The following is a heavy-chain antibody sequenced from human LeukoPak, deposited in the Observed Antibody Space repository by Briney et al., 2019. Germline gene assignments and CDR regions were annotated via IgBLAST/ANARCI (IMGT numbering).Heavy chain of an antibody. V-gene: IGHV7-4-1*02. J-gene: IGHJ4*02. CDR1: GYTFTNYA. Sequence: ASVKVSCKASGYTFTNYAMNWVRQAPGQGLEWMGWIHPSTGNPTYAQGFTGRFVFSLDTSVSTTYLQISSLKAEDSAVYYCARAYQRLGELSLPDYWGQGTLVTVSS. CDR2: IHPSTGNP. CDR3: ARAYQRLGELSLPDY. D-gene: IGHD3-16*02.